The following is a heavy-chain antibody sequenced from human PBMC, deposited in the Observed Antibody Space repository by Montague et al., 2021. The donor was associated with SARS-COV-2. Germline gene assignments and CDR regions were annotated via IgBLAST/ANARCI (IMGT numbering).Heavy chain of an antibody. Sequence: SLRLSCAASGFTFGDYAMHWVRQAPGKGSEWVSGITWDSGTIDYADSVKGRFTISRDNAKNSLYLQMNSLRVEDTALYYCAKDFDYYDSSGYFDYWGQGTLVTVSS. CDR2: ITWDSGTI. J-gene: IGHJ4*02. D-gene: IGHD3-22*01. V-gene: IGHV3-9*01. CDR3: AKDFDYYDSSGYFDY. CDR1: GFTFGDYA.